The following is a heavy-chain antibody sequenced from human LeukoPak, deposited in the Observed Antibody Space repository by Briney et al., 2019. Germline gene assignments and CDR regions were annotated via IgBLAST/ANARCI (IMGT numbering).Heavy chain of an antibody. Sequence: PGGSLRPSCAASGFTFSSYWMNWVRQAPGKGLEWVANIKQDGSEKYYVDSVKGRFTISRDNAKNSLYLQMNSLRAEDTAMYYCARDINWNDLDFWGQGSLVTVSS. CDR1: GFTFSSYW. CDR2: IKQDGSEK. V-gene: IGHV3-7*05. J-gene: IGHJ4*02. CDR3: ARDINWNDLDF. D-gene: IGHD1-20*01.